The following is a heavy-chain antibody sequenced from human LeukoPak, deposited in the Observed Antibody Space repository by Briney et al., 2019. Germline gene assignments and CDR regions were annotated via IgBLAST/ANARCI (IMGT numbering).Heavy chain of an antibody. CDR3: ARDHYYGSGSQYYFDY. Sequence: GASVKASCKASGYTFTSYGISWVRQAPGQGLEWMGWISAYNGNTNYAQKLQGRVTMTTDTSTSTAYMELRSLRSDDTAVYYCARDHYYGSGSQYYFDYWGQGTLVTVSS. J-gene: IGHJ4*02. CDR2: ISAYNGNT. V-gene: IGHV1-18*01. D-gene: IGHD3-10*01. CDR1: GYTFTSYG.